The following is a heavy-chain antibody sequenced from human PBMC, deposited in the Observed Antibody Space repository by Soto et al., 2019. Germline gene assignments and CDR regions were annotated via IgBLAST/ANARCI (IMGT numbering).Heavy chain of an antibody. Sequence: SETLSLTCTVSGGSISSYYWSWIRQPPGKGLEWIGYIYYSGSTYYNPSLKSRVTISVDTSKNQFSLKLSSVTAADTAVYYCARGTRKLKLWPQALLNWGQGNLVTVSS. V-gene: IGHV4-59*08. D-gene: IGHD5-18*01. CDR3: ARGTRKLKLWPQALLN. J-gene: IGHJ4*02. CDR2: IYYSGST. CDR1: GGSISSYY.